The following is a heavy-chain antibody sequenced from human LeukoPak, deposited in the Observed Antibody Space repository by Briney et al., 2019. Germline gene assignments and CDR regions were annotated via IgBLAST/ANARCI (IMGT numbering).Heavy chain of an antibody. CDR2: IVVGSGNT. J-gene: IGHJ4*02. Sequence: SVKVSCKASGFTFTSSAVQWVRQARGQRLEWIGWIVVGSGNTNYAQKFQERVTITRDMSTSTAYMELSSLRSEDTAVYFCAKYGSSSWFYFDFWGQGTLVTVSS. CDR1: GFTFTSSA. CDR3: AKYGSSSWFYFDF. V-gene: IGHV1-58*01. D-gene: IGHD6-13*01.